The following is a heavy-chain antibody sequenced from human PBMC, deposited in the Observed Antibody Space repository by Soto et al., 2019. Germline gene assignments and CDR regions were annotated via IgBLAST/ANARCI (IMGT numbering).Heavy chain of an antibody. D-gene: IGHD6-19*01. CDR1: GFTFSNYA. J-gene: IGHJ4*02. CDR2: ITSGGIT. CDR3: AKTDKFNSQSSGWANRFDY. V-gene: IGHV3-23*01. Sequence: EVQLLESGGGLVQPGGSLRLLCAASGFTFSNYAMTWVRQAPGKGLEWVSTITSGGITYFGDTVKGRFTISRDNSKSTLYLQMNSLRADDTAVYYCAKTDKFNSQSSGWANRFDYWGQGTLVTDSS.